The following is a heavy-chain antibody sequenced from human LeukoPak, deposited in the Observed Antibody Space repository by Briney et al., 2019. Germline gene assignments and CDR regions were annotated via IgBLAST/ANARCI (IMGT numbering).Heavy chain of an antibody. V-gene: IGHV4-59*01. Sequence: SETLSLTCTVSGGSISSYYWSWIRQPPGKGLEWIGYIYYSGSTNYNPSLKSRVTISVDTSKNQFSLKLSSVTAADTAVYYCARAEGNPSINFDYWGQGTLVTVSS. CDR1: GGSISSYY. CDR2: IYYSGST. CDR3: ARAEGNPSINFDY. J-gene: IGHJ4*02. D-gene: IGHD3-9*01.